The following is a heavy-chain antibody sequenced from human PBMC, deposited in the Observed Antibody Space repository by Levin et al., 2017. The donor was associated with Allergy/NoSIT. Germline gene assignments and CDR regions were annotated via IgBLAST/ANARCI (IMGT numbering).Heavy chain of an antibody. CDR3: ARLDWNDARTEYIGAFDI. V-gene: IGHV3-20*04. CDR1: GFTFDDYG. CDR2: INWNGGST. D-gene: IGHD1-1*01. Sequence: RSGGSLRLSCAASGFTFDDYGMSWVRQAPGKGLEWVSGINWNGGSTGYADSVKGRFTISRDNAKNSLYLQMNSLRAEDTALYYCARLDWNDARTEYIGAFDIWGQGTMVTVSS. J-gene: IGHJ3*02.